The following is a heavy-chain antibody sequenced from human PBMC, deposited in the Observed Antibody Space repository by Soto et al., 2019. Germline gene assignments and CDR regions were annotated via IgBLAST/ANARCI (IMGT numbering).Heavy chain of an antibody. J-gene: IGHJ4*02. Sequence: QVQLVQSGAEVKKPGASVKVSCKASGYTFTSYDINWVRQATGQGLEWMGLMNPNSENTGYAQKFQGRVTMTRNTSISTAYKELSSLTSEHTAVYYCSRVGDGLRDFWGQGTLVNVSS. D-gene: IGHD2-15*01. CDR2: MNPNSENT. CDR3: SRVGDGLRDF. CDR1: GYTFTSYD. V-gene: IGHV1-8*01.